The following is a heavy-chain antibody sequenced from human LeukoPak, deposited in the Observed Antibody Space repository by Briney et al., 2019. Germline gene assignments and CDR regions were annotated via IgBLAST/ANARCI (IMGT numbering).Heavy chain of an antibody. CDR3: ARRLGGSSEGYEF. Sequence: ASVKVSCKASGYTFTDLTEYYIHWVRQAPGQGHEWMGWINPNNGGTKYAQKFQGRVTMTRDMSMNTAYMELSSLTSDDTAVYYCARRLGGSSEGYEFWGQGPLVTVSS. J-gene: IGHJ4*02. CDR1: GYTFTDLTEYY. V-gene: IGHV1-2*02. CDR2: INPNNGGT. D-gene: IGHD1-26*01.